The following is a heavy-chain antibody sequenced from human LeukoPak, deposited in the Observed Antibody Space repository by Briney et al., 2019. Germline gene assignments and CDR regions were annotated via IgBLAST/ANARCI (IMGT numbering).Heavy chain of an antibody. CDR3: ARESKYSGYPFDY. D-gene: IGHD5-12*01. CDR2: VNSDGSGT. CDR1: GFTFSSYW. Sequence: GGSLRLSCAASGFTFSSYWMHWVRQAPGKGLVWVSRVNSDGSGTTYADSVKGRFTISRDNAKNTLYLQMNSLRAEDMAVYYCARESKYSGYPFDYWGQGTLVTVSS. J-gene: IGHJ4*02. V-gene: IGHV3-74*01.